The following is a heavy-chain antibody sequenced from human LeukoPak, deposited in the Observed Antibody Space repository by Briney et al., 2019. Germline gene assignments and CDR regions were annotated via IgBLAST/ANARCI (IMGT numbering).Heavy chain of an antibody. CDR1: GFTFSDYY. J-gene: IGHJ5*02. V-gene: IGHV3-11*06. CDR2: ISSSSSYT. Sequence: PGGSLRLSCAASGFTFSDYYMSWIRQAPGKGLEWVSFISSSSSYTNYADSVKGRFTISRDNTKNSLYLQMNNLRAEDTAVYYCARGGADYVIGHWGQGTLVTVSS. D-gene: IGHD4-17*01. CDR3: ARGGADYVIGH.